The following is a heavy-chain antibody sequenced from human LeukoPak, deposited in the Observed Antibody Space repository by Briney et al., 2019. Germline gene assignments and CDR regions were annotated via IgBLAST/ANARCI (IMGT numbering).Heavy chain of an antibody. CDR2: INPNSGGT. Sequence: ASVKVSCKASGYTFTGYYMHWVRQAPGQGLEWMGRINPNSGGTNYAQKFQGRVTMTRDTSISTAYMELSRLRSDDTAVYYCAREAAAAGENYFDYWGQGTLVTVSS. CDR1: GYTFTGYY. V-gene: IGHV1-2*06. D-gene: IGHD6-13*01. CDR3: AREAAAAGENYFDY. J-gene: IGHJ4*02.